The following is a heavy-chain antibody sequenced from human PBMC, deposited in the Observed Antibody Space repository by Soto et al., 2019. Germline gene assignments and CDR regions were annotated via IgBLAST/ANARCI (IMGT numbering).Heavy chain of an antibody. V-gene: IGHV1-69*06. J-gene: IGHJ4*02. Sequence: GASVKVSCKASGGTFSSYAISGVRQAPGQGLEWMGGIIPIFGTANYAQKFQGRVTITADKSTSTAYMELSSLRSEDTAVYYCARALYCSSTSCFFDYWGQGTLVTVSS. CDR3: ARALYCSSTSCFFDY. D-gene: IGHD2-2*01. CDR2: IIPIFGTA. CDR1: GGTFSSYA.